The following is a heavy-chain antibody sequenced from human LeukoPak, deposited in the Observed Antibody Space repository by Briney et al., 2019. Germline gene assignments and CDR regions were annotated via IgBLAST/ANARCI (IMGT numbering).Heavy chain of an antibody. CDR3: ASEYYGEPPGFY. CDR2: IYYSGST. Sequence: SETLSLTCTVSGGSISSSGYYWSWIRQHPGKGLEWIGYIYYSGSTYYNPSLKSRVTISVDTSKNQFSLKLSSVTAADTAVYYCASEYYGEPPGFYWGQGTLVTVSS. D-gene: IGHD3-3*01. CDR1: GGSISSSGYY. J-gene: IGHJ4*02. V-gene: IGHV4-31*03.